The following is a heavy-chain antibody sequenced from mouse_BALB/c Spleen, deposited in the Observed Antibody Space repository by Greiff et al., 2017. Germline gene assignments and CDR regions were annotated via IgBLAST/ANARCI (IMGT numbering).Heavy chain of an antibody. J-gene: IGHJ3*01. CDR3: ARGGGYDSFAY. Sequence: EVKLMESGGGLVKPGGSLKLSCAASGFTFSDYYMYWVRQTPEKRLEWVATISDGGSYTYYPDSVKGRFTISRDNAKNNLYLQMSSLKSEDTAMYYCARGGGYDSFAYWGQGTLVTVSA. D-gene: IGHD2-2*01. CDR2: ISDGGSYT. CDR1: GFTFSDYY. V-gene: IGHV5-4*02.